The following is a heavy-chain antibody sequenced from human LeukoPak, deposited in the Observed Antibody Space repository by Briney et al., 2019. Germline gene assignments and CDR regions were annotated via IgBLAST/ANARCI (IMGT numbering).Heavy chain of an antibody. V-gene: IGHV3-33*01. Sequence: QPGRSLRLSCAASGFTFSSYGMHWVRQAPGKGLEWVAVIWYDGSNKYYADSVKGRFTISRDNSKNTLYLQMNSLRAEDTAVYYCARVLGYCSSTSCYGGGFDYWGQGTLVTASS. CDR3: ARVLGYCSSTSCYGGGFDY. D-gene: IGHD2-2*01. CDR2: IWYDGSNK. J-gene: IGHJ4*02. CDR1: GFTFSSYG.